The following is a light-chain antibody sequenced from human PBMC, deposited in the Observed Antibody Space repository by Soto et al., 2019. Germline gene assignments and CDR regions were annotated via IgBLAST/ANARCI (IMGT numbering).Light chain of an antibody. J-gene: IGLJ2*01. CDR3: SSYTSSSFVV. V-gene: IGLV2-14*02. CDR2: EVS. Sequence: QSVLTQPASVSGSPGQSITISCTGTSSDVGSYNLVSWYQQHPGKAPKLMIYEVSNRPSGVSNRFSGSKSGNTASLTISGLQAEDEADYYCSSYTSSSFVVFGGGTKVTVL. CDR1: SSDVGSYNL.